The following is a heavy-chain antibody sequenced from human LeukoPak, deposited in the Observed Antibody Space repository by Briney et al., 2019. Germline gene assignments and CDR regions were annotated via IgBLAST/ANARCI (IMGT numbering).Heavy chain of an antibody. D-gene: IGHD3-3*01. CDR2: IYYDGTT. V-gene: IGHV4-39*01. J-gene: IGHJ4*02. CDR3: AVRDY. Sequence: SETLSLTCIVSGGSITTNNYYWGWIRQPPGKGLEWIAFIYYDGTTYYNPSLKSRVTISVDTSKNQFSLKLSSVTAADTAVYYCAVRDYWGQGTLVTVSS. CDR1: GGSITTNNYY.